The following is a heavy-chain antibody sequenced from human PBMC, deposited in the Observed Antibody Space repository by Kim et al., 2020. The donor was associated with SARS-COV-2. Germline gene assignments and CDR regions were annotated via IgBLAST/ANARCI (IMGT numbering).Heavy chain of an antibody. V-gene: IGHV1-46*01. J-gene: IGHJ4*02. CDR3: ARVVAHNPNHFDY. Sequence: YDTKFQGRVTMTRDTSTSTVYMELSSLRSEDTAVYYCARVVAHNPNHFDYWGQGTLVTVSS. D-gene: IGHD2-15*01.